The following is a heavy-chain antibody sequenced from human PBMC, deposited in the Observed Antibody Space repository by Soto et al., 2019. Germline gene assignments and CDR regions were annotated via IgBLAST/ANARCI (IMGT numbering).Heavy chain of an antibody. Sequence: QVQLVESGGDVVRPGGSLRLSCAASGFTFSDFGMHWVRQTPGKGLEWEALIWHDGGEKNYADSVKGRFTISRDNSMNTLFLQMNSLRAEDAGVYYCTKAIAVGGYHFDFWGHGTPVTVSS. D-gene: IGHD6-19*01. CDR2: IWHDGGEK. J-gene: IGHJ4*01. CDR1: GFTFSDFG. V-gene: IGHV3-33*02. CDR3: TKAIAVGGYHFDF.